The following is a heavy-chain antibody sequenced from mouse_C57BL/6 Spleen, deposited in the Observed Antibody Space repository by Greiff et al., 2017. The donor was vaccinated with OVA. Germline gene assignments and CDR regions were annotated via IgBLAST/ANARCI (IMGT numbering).Heavy chain of an antibody. Sequence: VKLQESGPELVKPGASVKISCKASGYAFSSSWMNWVKQRPGKGLEWIGRIYPGDGDTNYNGKFKGKATLTADKSSSTAYMQLSSLTSEDSAVYFCAPTTVVATSDYWGQGTTLTVSS. D-gene: IGHD1-1*01. CDR3: APTTVVATSDY. J-gene: IGHJ2*01. CDR1: GYAFSSSW. CDR2: IYPGDGDT. V-gene: IGHV1-82*01.